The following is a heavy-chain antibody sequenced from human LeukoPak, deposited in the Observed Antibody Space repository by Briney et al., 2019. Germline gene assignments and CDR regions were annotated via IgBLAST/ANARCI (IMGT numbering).Heavy chain of an antibody. CDR3: ARVGGDYDILTGYYYYYGMDV. Sequence: ASVKVSCKASGYTFTSYYMHWVRQAPGQGLEWMGIINPSGGSTSYAQKFQGRVTMTRDTSTSTVYMELSSLRSEGTAVYYCARVGGDYDILTGYYYYYGMDVWGQGTTVTVSS. CDR1: GYTFTSYY. CDR2: INPSGGST. J-gene: IGHJ6*02. V-gene: IGHV1-46*01. D-gene: IGHD3-9*01.